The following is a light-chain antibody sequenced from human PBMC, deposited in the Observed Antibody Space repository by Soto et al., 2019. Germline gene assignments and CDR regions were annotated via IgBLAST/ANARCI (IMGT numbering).Light chain of an antibody. CDR1: QSLLHSNGYNY. CDR2: LGS. Sequence: DIVMTQSPLSLPVTPGEPASISCRSSQSLLHSNGYNYLDWYLQKPGQSPQLLIYLGSNRASGVPDRFSGSGSGTDFTLTISSLQPEDFATYYCQQAYGAPPTFGQGTKVDIK. V-gene: IGKV2-28*01. J-gene: IGKJ1*01. CDR3: QQAYGAPPT.